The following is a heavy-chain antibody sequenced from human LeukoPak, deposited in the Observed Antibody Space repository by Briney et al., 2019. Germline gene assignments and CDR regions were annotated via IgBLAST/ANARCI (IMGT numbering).Heavy chain of an antibody. CDR1: GFTSSIYA. V-gene: IGHV3-23*01. D-gene: IGHD3-22*01. Sequence: GGSLRLSCAASGFTSSIYAMSWVRQAPGKGLEGVLHMNGSGGSTYYADSVKGRFTISRDNSKNTLYLQMNSLRAEDTAVYYCAIDRARINMIVVVITSFDYWGQGTLVSVSS. CDR2: MNGSGGST. CDR3: AIDRARINMIVVVITSFDY. J-gene: IGHJ4*02.